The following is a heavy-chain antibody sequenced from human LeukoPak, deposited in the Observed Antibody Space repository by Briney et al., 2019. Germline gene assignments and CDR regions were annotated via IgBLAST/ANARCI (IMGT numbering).Heavy chain of an antibody. Sequence: ASVKVSCKASGYTSTGYYMHWVRQAPGQGLEWMGWINPNSGGTNYAQKFQGRVTMTRDTSISTAYMELSRLRSDDTAVYYCARELAARPGYYFDYWGQGTLVTVSS. V-gene: IGHV1-2*02. CDR3: ARELAARPGYYFDY. J-gene: IGHJ4*02. CDR1: GYTSTGYY. D-gene: IGHD6-6*01. CDR2: INPNSGGT.